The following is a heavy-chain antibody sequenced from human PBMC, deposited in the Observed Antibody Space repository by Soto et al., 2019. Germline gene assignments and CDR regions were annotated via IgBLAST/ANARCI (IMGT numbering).Heavy chain of an antibody. D-gene: IGHD5-18*01. CDR3: AREGYYYGFDY. V-gene: IGHV1-18*01. J-gene: IGHJ4*02. CDR2: ISTDNGNT. Sequence: ASVKVSCKPSGYTFTTYGISWVRQAPGQGLEWMGWISTDNGNTNYAQKVQDRVTMTTDTSTSTAYMELRSLRSDDAAVYYCAREGYYYGFDYWGQGTLVTVSS. CDR1: GYTFTTYG.